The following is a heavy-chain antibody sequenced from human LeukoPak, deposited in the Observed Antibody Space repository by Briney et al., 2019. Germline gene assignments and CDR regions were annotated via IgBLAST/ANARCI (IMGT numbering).Heavy chain of an antibody. CDR2: MYSNGRT. CDR1: GGSISIYN. D-gene: IGHD4-17*01. J-gene: IGHJ3*02. Sequence: SETLSLTCTVSGGSISIYNWSWIRQPAAKGLEWIGHMYSNGRTDYNPSLKSRVTMSVDTSKNQLSVKLSSVTAADTAVYYCARTVTPAAFDIWGQGTMVTVSS. CDR3: ARTVTPAAFDI. V-gene: IGHV4-4*07.